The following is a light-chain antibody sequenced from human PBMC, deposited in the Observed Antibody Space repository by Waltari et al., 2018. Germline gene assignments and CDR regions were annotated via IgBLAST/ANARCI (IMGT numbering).Light chain of an antibody. CDR3: QQYYSTPLT. J-gene: IGKJ4*01. V-gene: IGKV4-1*01. CDR2: WAS. CDR1: QSVLYSSKNTTY. Sequence: DFVMTQSPDSLAVSLGERATINCKSSQSVLYSSKNTTYSAWYHQKPGQPPKLLIHWASTRESGVPDRFSGSRSGTDFTLTISSLQAEDVAVYYCQQYYSTPLTFGGGTKVEIK.